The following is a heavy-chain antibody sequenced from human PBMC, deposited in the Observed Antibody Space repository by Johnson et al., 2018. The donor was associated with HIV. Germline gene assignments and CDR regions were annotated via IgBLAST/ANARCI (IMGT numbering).Heavy chain of an antibody. J-gene: IGHJ3*02. CDR1: GFSFSNYA. CDR2: ISKDGSSA. V-gene: IGHV3-30*04. D-gene: IGHD6-19*01. Sequence: QVPLVESGGGVVQPGSSLTLSCAASGFSFSNYAMHWVRQAPGKGLEWAAVISKDGSSAYYADSVKGRFTISRDNSKNTLFLEMNSLRVEDTAVYYCARDHSGWWAWALDIWGQGTMGTVSS. CDR3: ARDHSGWWAWALDI.